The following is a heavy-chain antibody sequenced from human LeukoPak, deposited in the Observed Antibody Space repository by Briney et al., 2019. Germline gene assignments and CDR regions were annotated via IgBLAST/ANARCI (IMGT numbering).Heavy chain of an antibody. Sequence: ASVKVSCKASGYTFTGYYMHWVRQAPGQGLEWMGRINPNSGGTNYAQKFQGRVTMTRDTSISTAYMELSRLRSDGTAVYYCARDPRNGNWFDPWGQGTLVTVSS. D-gene: IGHD1-14*01. J-gene: IGHJ5*02. V-gene: IGHV1-2*06. CDR2: INPNSGGT. CDR1: GYTFTGYY. CDR3: ARDPRNGNWFDP.